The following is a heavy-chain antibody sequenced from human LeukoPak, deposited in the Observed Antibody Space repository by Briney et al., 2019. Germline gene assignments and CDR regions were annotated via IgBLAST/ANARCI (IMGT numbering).Heavy chain of an antibody. D-gene: IGHD2-2*01. V-gene: IGHV3-48*01. J-gene: IGHJ4*02. Sequence: GGSLRLSCAASGFTFSSYSMNWVRQAPGKGLEWVSYISSSSSTIYYADSVKGRLTISRDNAKNSLYLQMNSLRAEDTAVYYCAKESHNLIVPYYFDYWGQGTLVTVSS. CDR3: AKESHNLIVPYYFDY. CDR1: GFTFSSYS. CDR2: ISSSSSTI.